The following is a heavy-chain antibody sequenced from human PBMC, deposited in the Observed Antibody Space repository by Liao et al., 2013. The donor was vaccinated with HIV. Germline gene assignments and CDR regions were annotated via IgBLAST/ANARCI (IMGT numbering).Heavy chain of an antibody. V-gene: IGHV4-30-4*08. D-gene: IGHD3-10*01. CDR2: VYYSGST. J-gene: IGHJ6*03. Sequence: QVQLHESGPGLVKPSQTLSLTCSVSGGAISSSDFYWSWIRQPPGKGLEWMGYVYYSGSTYYNPSLKSRVTISVDTSKSQFSLKLSSVTAADTAIYFCARGPGGGEYMDVWGKGTTVTVSS. CDR3: ARGPGGGEYMDV. CDR1: GGAISSSDFY.